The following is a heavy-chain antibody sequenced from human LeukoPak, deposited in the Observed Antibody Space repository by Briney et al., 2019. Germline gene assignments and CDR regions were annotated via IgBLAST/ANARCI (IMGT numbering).Heavy chain of an antibody. CDR2: IYHSGST. J-gene: IGHJ4*02. CDR3: ARRYVSGDYFFYYFDY. D-gene: IGHD4-17*01. Sequence: PSETLSLTCTVSGYSLSSGYYWGWIRQPPGKGLEWIGRIYHSGSTYYNQSLKSRDTISVDTSKNQFSLKLSSVTAADTAVYYCARRYVSGDYFFYYFDYWGQGTLVTVSS. V-gene: IGHV4-38-2*02. CDR1: GYSLSSGYY.